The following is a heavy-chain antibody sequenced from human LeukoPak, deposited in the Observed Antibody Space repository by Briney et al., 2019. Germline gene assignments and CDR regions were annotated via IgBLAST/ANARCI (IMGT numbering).Heavy chain of an antibody. CDR2: INTDGSST. J-gene: IGHJ4*02. CDR1: GFTFSSYS. V-gene: IGHV3-74*01. Sequence: GGSLRLSCAASGFTFSSYSMNWVRHAPGKGLVWVSRINTDGSSTSYADSVKGRFTISRDNAKNTPYLQMNSLGAEDTAVYYCARVRLRYFDWLDFDYWGQGTLVTVSS. D-gene: IGHD3-9*01. CDR3: ARVRLRYFDWLDFDY.